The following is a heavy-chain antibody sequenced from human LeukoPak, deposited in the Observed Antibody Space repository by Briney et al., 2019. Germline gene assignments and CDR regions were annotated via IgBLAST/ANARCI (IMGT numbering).Heavy chain of an antibody. CDR2: SSSCGSAI. Sequence: GGSLRLPCAASGFTYSDYYTRWMRQAPGKGLEWVSYSSSCGSAIYYADSVKGRFTISRDNANNSVYLQMNSLRAEDTAVYYCATTRYSSASYSVYWGQGTLVTVSS. CDR3: ATTRYSSASYSVY. J-gene: IGHJ4*02. V-gene: IGHV3-11*04. CDR1: GFTYSDYY. D-gene: IGHD6-19*01.